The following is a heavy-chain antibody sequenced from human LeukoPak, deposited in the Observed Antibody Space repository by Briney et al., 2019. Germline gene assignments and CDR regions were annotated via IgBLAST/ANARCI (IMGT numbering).Heavy chain of an antibody. CDR3: ARRAGEYSHPYDY. CDR2: IYSGGNT. CDR1: GFSFSSHG. V-gene: IGHV3-23*05. D-gene: IGHD4-17*01. Sequence: GGSLRLSCAASGFSFSSHGMSWVRQAPGKGLEWVSFIYSGGNTHYSDSVKGRFTISRDNSKNTLYLQMNSLGADDTAVYYCARRAGEYSHPYDYWGQGTLVTVSS. J-gene: IGHJ4*02.